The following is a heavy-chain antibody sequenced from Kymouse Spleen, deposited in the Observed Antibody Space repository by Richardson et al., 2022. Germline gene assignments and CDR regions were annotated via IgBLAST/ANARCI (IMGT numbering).Heavy chain of an antibody. Sequence: QLQLQESGPGLVKPSETLSLTCTVSGGSISSSSYYWGWIRQPPGKGLEWIGSIYYSGSTYYNPSLKSRVTISVDTSKNQFSLKLSSVTAADTAVYYCARQGSSSSYFDYWGQGTLVTVSS. V-gene: IGHV4-39*01. J-gene: IGHJ4*02. CDR1: GGSISSSSYY. CDR3: ARQGSSSSYFDY. D-gene: IGHD6-6*01. CDR2: IYYSGST.